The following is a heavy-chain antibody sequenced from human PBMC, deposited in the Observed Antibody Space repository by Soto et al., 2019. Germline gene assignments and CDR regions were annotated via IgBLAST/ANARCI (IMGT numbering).Heavy chain of an antibody. CDR2: ISAYNGNT. CDR3: ARDDPDWYFHL. CDR1: GYTFTSYG. J-gene: IGHJ2*01. V-gene: IGHV1-18*01. Sequence: QVQLVQSGAEVKKPGASVKVSCKASGYTFTSYGISWVRQAPGQGLEWMGWISAYNGNTNYAQKRQGRVTMTTVAATSTAYMELRSLSSDDTAVYYCARDDPDWYFHLWGRGTLVTVSS.